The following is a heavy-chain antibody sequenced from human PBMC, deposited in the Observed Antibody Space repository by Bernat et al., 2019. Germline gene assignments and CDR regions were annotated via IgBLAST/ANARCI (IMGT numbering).Heavy chain of an antibody. J-gene: IGHJ3*02. D-gene: IGHD3-9*01. CDR1: GFSLSTSGVG. V-gene: IGHV2-5*02. Sequence: QITLKESGPTLVKPTQTLTLTCTFSGFSLSTSGVGVGWIRQPPGKALECLALIYWDDDKRYSPSLKSRLTITKDTSKNQVVLTMTNMDPVDTATYYCAHAYDILTGGDAFDIWGQGTMVTVSS. CDR3: AHAYDILTGGDAFDI. CDR2: IYWDDDK.